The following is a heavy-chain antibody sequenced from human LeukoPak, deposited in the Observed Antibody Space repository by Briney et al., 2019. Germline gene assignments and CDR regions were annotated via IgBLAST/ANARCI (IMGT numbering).Heavy chain of an antibody. Sequence: SDTLSRSCTVSGGAVMNDYWRWFPQPAGLGLEWIGRIYTSGSTNYNPSLKSRVTMSVDTSKNQFSLKLSSVTAADTAVYYCARLGGSYFDYWGQGTLVTVSS. J-gene: IGHJ4*02. CDR2: IYTSGST. CDR1: GGAVMNDY. D-gene: IGHD1-26*01. CDR3: ARLGGSYFDY. V-gene: IGHV4-4*07.